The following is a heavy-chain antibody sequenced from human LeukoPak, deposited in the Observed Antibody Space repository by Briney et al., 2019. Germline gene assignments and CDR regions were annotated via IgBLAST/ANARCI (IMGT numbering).Heavy chain of an antibody. J-gene: IGHJ4*02. V-gene: IGHV1-18*01. D-gene: IGHD1-7*01. CDR1: GYTVTSYG. Sequence: GASVKVSCKASGYTVTSYGISWVRQAPGQGLEWMGWISAYNGNTNYAQKLQGRVTMTTDTSTSTAYMELRSLRSDDTAVYYCARATPGTGIRYYFDYWGQGTLVTVSS. CDR3: ARATPGTGIRYYFDY. CDR2: ISAYNGNT.